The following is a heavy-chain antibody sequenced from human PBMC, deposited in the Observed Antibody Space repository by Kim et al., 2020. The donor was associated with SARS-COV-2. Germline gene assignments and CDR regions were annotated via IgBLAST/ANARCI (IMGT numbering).Heavy chain of an antibody. CDR1: GFTFSYYG. J-gene: IGHJ3*02. V-gene: IGHV3-30*02. D-gene: IGHD6-19*01. CDR3: TRGAVSGNDALGI. Sequence: GGSLRLSCAASGFTFSYYGMHWVRQAPGKGLEWVAFVWYDGNDKYYGETVKGRLTISRDNSKNTLFLQMDSLRAEDTAVYYCTRGAVSGNDALGIWGQGTLVTVSS. CDR2: VWYDGNDK.